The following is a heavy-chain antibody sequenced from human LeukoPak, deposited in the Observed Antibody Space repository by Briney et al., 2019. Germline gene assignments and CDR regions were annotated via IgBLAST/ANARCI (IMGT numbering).Heavy chain of an antibody. CDR3: AKDIHPGLDSGASCCFDY. V-gene: IGHV1-18*01. Sequence: ASVKLSCKTSGYTFSRHGITWVRQAPGQGLEWMGWVSGYNGNTNYAQSVQGRVTMTTDTSTNTAYMELRSLRSDDTAVYYCAKDIHPGLDSGASCCFDYWGQGTPVTVSS. J-gene: IGHJ4*02. CDR2: VSGYNGNT. D-gene: IGHD3-22*01. CDR1: GYTFSRHG.